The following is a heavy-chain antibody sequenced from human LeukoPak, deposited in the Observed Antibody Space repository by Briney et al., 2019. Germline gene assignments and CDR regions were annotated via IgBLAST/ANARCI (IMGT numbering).Heavy chain of an antibody. V-gene: IGHV3-7*03. J-gene: IGHJ4*02. CDR2: VDPDGNTQ. CDR1: GFSFSVSW. D-gene: IGHD3-10*02. CDR3: ASRQGLGWHYVN. Sequence: GGSLRLSCAASGFSFSVSWMTWVRQAPGRGLEWVGNVDPDGNTQNYVDSVKGRFTFSRDNARNSLYLQMNGLRAEDTAVYYCASRQGLGWHYVNWGKGTLVTVSS.